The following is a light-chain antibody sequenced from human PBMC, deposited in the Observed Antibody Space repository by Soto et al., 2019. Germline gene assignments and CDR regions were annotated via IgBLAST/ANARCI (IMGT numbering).Light chain of an antibody. CDR1: SSDVGSYNL. CDR2: EGA. V-gene: IGLV2-23*01. Sequence: QSVLTQPASVSGSPGQSITISCTGTSSDVGSYNLVSWYQQHPGKAPKLMIYEGAKRPLGVSNRFSGSKSGNTASLTISGLQTEDEADYYCCSYVGSSTFVFGTGTKLTVL. J-gene: IGLJ1*01. CDR3: CSYVGSSTFV.